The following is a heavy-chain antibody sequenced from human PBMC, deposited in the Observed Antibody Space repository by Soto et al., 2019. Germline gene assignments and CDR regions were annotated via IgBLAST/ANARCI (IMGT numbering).Heavy chain of an antibody. Sequence: QTGGSLRLSCAASGFTFSSYSMNWVRQAPGKGLEWVSYISSSSSTIYYADSVKGRFTISRDNAKNSLYLQMNSLRAEDTAVYYCARDPQDCTNGVCYGYWGQGTLVTVSS. CDR2: ISSSSSTI. J-gene: IGHJ4*02. V-gene: IGHV3-48*01. CDR1: GFTFSSYS. D-gene: IGHD2-8*01. CDR3: ARDPQDCTNGVCYGY.